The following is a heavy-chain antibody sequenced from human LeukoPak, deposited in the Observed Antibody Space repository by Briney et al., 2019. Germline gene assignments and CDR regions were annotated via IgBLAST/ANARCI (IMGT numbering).Heavy chain of an antibody. J-gene: IGHJ4*02. D-gene: IGHD2-2*01. Sequence: ASVKVSCKASGYTFTGYYMHWVRQAPGQGLEWMGWINPNSGGTNYAQKFQGRVTMTRDTSISTAYMELSRLRSDDTAVYYCARVYCSSNSCFGYFDYWGQGTLVTVSS. CDR2: INPNSGGT. V-gene: IGHV1-2*02. CDR1: GYTFTGYY. CDR3: ARVYCSSNSCFGYFDY.